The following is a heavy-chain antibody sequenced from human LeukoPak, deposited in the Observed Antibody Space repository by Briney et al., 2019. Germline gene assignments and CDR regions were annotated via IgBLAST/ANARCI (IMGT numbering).Heavy chain of an antibody. CDR1: GFSFSSYG. CDR3: ARDVRDVLDY. J-gene: IGHJ4*02. V-gene: IGHV3-64*01. CDR2: INSNGGST. Sequence: GGSLRLSCAASGFSFSSYGMHWVRQAPGKGLEYVSAINSNGGSTYYANSVKGRFTISRDNSRSTLYLQMGSLRAEDMAVYYCARDVRDVLDYWGQGTLVTVSS.